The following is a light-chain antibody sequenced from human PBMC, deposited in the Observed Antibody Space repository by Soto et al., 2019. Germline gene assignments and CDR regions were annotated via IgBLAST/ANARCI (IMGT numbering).Light chain of an antibody. CDR2: STN. V-gene: IGLV8-61*01. CDR1: SGSVSTSHY. J-gene: IGLJ3*02. CDR3: VLYLGRGISV. Sequence: QTVVTQEPSFSVSPGGTVTLTCGLGSGSVSTSHYPSWHQQTPGQAPRTLIYSTNTRSSGVPDRFSGSILGNRAALTITGAQADDESDYYCVLYLGRGISVFSGGTKVTVL.